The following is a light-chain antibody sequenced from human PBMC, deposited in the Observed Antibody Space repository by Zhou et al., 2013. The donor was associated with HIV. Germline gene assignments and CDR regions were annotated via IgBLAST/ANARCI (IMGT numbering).Light chain of an antibody. CDR2: GAS. J-gene: IGKJ5*01. Sequence: AIQLTQSPSSLSASTGDRVTITCRASQGISSYLAWYQQKPGKAPKLLIYGASILQTGVPSRFSGSASGTNFSLTISRLQSEDFATYYCQQYNGDPITFGQGTRVDVK. V-gene: IGKV1-8*01. CDR1: QGISSY. CDR3: QQYNGDPIT.